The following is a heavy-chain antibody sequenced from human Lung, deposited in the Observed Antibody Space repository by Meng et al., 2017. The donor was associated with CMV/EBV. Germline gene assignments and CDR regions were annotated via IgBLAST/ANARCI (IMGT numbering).Heavy chain of an antibody. CDR3: GRGAGANWFDP. D-gene: IGHD1-14*01. V-gene: IGHV1-18*01. CDR2: ISAYNGNT. J-gene: IGHJ5*02. CDR1: GYTLTSYG. Sequence: SGKASGYTLTSYGISWVRQAPGQGLEWMGWISAYNGNTKYAQKLQGRVTMTTDTSTSTAYMELRSLRSDDTAVYYCGRGAGANWFDPWGQGTLVTVSS.